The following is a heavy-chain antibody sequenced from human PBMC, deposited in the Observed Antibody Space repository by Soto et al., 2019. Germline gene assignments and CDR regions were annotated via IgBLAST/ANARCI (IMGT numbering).Heavy chain of an antibody. V-gene: IGHV4-34*01. J-gene: IGHJ4*02. D-gene: IGHD6-19*01. Sequence: QVQLQQWGAGLLKPSETLSLTCAVYGGSFSGYYWSWIRQPPGKGLEWIGEINHSGSTNYDPSLKSRVTISVDTSKNQFSLKLSSVTAADTAVYYCARGLTSCGWYGRVNYFDYWGQGTLVTVSS. CDR1: GGSFSGYY. CDR2: INHSGST. CDR3: ARGLTSCGWYGRVNYFDY.